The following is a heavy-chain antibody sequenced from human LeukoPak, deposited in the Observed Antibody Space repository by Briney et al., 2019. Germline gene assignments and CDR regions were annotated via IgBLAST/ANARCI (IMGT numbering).Heavy chain of an antibody. CDR2: IYGDGTT. D-gene: IGHD7-27*01. CDR3: ARARAGAQNWVALDP. CDR1: GFTVSNYY. Sequence: GGSLRLSCAASGFTVSNYYMAWVRQAPGRGLEWVSLIYGDGTTFYTDTVKGRFTISRDNFKNTMYLQMNSLRPEDTALYYCARARAGAQNWVALDPWGQGTLVTVSS. V-gene: IGHV3-66*02. J-gene: IGHJ5*02.